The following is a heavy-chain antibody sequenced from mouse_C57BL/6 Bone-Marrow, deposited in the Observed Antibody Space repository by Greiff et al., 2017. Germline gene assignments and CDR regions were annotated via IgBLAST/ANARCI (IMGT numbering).Heavy chain of an antibody. V-gene: IGHV1-55*01. CDR1: GYTFTSYW. D-gene: IGHD4-1*01. CDR3: AGSDPLGRSFDY. J-gene: IGHJ2*01. Sequence: QVQLQQPGAELVKPGASVKMSCKASGYTFTSYWITWVKQRPGQGLEWIGDIYPTSGRTNYNEKFKSKAILTIDTSSNPAYMQLSSLTSEDSAVFYCAGSDPLGRSFDYWGQGTTLTVSS. CDR2: IYPTSGRT.